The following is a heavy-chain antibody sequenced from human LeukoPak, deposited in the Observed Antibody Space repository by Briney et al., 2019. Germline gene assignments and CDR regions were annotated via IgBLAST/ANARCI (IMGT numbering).Heavy chain of an antibody. J-gene: IGHJ4*02. CDR1: GGSISSSSYY. D-gene: IGHD1-1*01. CDR3: ARDSNEADY. Sequence: PSETLSLTCTVSGGSISSSSYYWGWIRQSPGKGLEWIGSIYYSGSTYYNPSLKSRVTISVDTSKNQFSLKLSSVTAADTAVYYCARDSNEADYWGQGTLVTVSS. V-gene: IGHV4-39*07. CDR2: IYYSGST.